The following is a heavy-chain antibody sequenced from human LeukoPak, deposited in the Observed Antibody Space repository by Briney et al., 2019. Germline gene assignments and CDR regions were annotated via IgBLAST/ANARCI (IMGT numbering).Heavy chain of an antibody. V-gene: IGHV4-30-2*01. CDR2: TYHSGST. Sequence: SQTLSLTCAVSGGSISSGGYSWSWIRQPPGKGLEWIGYTYHSGSTYYNPSLKSRVTISVDRSKNQFSLKLSSVTAADTAVYYCARTYGSGSYYIFDYWGQGTLVTVSS. D-gene: IGHD3-10*01. CDR3: ARTYGSGSYYIFDY. CDR1: GGSISSGGYS. J-gene: IGHJ4*02.